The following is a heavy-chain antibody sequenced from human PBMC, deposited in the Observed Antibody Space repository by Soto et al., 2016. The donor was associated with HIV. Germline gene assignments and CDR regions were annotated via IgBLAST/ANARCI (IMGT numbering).Heavy chain of an antibody. CDR2: ISDVPTGNT. J-gene: IGHJ4*02. CDR3: SVWISHHSDY. V-gene: IGHV3-23*01. CDR1: GFTFSSYT. D-gene: IGHD2-2*03. Sequence: EVQLLESGGDLVQPGGSLRLSCAASGFTFSSYTMIWVRQAPGKGLEWVSTISDVPTGNTHYVDSVKGRFTISRDDSKNTVYLQMNNLRVEDTATYFCSVWISHHSDYWGQGTLVTVSS.